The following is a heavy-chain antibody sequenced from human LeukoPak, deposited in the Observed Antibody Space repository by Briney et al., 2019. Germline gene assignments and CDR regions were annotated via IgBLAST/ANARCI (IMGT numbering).Heavy chain of an antibody. V-gene: IGHV4-59*11. D-gene: IGHD4-17*01. Sequence: SETLSLTCTVSGGSISSHCWTWIRQPPGKGLEWIGYISYSGSTNYNPSLKSRVTISVDTSRTQFSLNLSSVTAADTAVYYCVRSDYGDFADYWGRGTLVTVSS. CDR2: ISYSGST. CDR1: GGSISSHC. CDR3: VRSDYGDFADY. J-gene: IGHJ4*02.